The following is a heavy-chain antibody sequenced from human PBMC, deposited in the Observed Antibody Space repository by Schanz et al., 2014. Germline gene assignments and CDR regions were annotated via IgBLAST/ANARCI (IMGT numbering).Heavy chain of an antibody. CDR2: ISPYNGNT. J-gene: IGHJ3*02. Sequence: VKKPGASVKVSCKASGYTFTSYGISWVRQAPGQVLECMGWISPYNGNTNYAQKLQGRVTMTADTSSSTAYIDLSSLRSDDSTLYYCTRGGYSYALSAFDIWGPEPIVTFTS. CDR1: GYTFTSYG. CDR3: TRGGYSYALSAFDI. V-gene: IGHV1-18*01. D-gene: IGHD5-18*01.